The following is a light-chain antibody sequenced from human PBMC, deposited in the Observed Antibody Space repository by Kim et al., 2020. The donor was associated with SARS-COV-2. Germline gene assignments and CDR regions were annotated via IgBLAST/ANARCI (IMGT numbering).Light chain of an antibody. Sequence: GQSITISCTGTSSDIGAYNYVFWYQQHPDKAPKRMIYDVNRRPSGISSRFSGFKSDNTASLTISGLQAEDEANYHCCSYTVSNTVVFGGGTQLTVL. CDR2: DVN. J-gene: IGLJ2*01. CDR1: SSDIGAYNY. CDR3: CSYTVSNTVV. V-gene: IGLV2-14*04.